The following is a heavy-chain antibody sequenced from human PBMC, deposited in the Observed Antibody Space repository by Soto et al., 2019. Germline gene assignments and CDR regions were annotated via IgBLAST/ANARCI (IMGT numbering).Heavy chain of an antibody. CDR2: ISGYNGNI. CDR3: ARADTWVSGRVGTY. CDR1: GYSFTNYG. J-gene: IGHJ4*02. V-gene: IGHV1-18*04. Sequence: QIHLEQSRIEVKEPGTSLKLSCETSGYSFTNYGISWVRQAPGQGLDWMGWISGYNGNIKYAQKFHDRVIMTADKFTSTAYLEVRNLRSDDTAVYYCARADTWVSGRVGTYWGQGTKGTVSS. D-gene: IGHD1-1*01.